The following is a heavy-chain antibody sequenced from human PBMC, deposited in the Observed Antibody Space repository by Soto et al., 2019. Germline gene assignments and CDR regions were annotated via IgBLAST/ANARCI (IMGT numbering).Heavy chain of an antibody. V-gene: IGHV3-23*01. CDR1: GFTFGHYV. D-gene: IGHD3-10*01. Sequence: GGSLRLSCAASGFTFGHYVMSWVRQAPGKGLEWVSTITGSSGSTTYTESVKGRFTISRDNSKNSLYLQMNNLRAEDTAIYYCAKADTGWFAPWGRGTLVTVSS. J-gene: IGHJ5*02. CDR2: ITGSSGST. CDR3: AKADTGWFAP.